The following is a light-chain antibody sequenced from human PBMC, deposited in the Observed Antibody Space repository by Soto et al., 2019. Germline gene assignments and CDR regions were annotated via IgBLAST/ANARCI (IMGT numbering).Light chain of an antibody. CDR1: SGSIASNY. Sequence: NFMLTQPHSVSESPGQTVTISCTRSSGSIASNYVQWYQQRPGSAPTTVIYEDNQRPSGVPDRFSGSIDSSSNSASLTISGLKTEDEADYYCQSYDSSKGVVFGGGTKLTV. CDR3: QSYDSSKGVV. J-gene: IGLJ2*01. CDR2: EDN. V-gene: IGLV6-57*03.